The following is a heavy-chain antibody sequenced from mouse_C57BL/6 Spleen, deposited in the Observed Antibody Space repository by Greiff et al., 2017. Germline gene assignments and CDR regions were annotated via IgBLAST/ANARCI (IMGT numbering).Heavy chain of an antibody. CDR1: GYAFTNYL. CDR2: INPGSGGT. Sequence: VQLQQSGAELVRPGTSVKVSCKASGYAFTNYLIEWVKQRPGQGLEWIGVINPGSGGTNYNEKFKGKATLTADKSSSTAYMQLSSLTSEDSAVYFWARSGYDGYSLYAMDYWGQGTSVTVSS. D-gene: IGHD2-3*01. CDR3: ARSGYDGYSLYAMDY. V-gene: IGHV1-54*01. J-gene: IGHJ4*01.